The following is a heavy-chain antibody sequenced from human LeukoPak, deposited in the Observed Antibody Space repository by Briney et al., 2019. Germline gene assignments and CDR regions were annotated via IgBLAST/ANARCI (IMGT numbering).Heavy chain of an antibody. Sequence: SETLSLTCTVSGGSISSSSYYWGWIRQPPGKGLEWIGSIYYSGSTYYNPSLKSRVTISVDTSKNQFSLKLSSVTAADTAVYYCAGHPSSGWSHYNWFDPWGQGTLVTVSS. CDR3: AGHPSSGWSHYNWFDP. CDR1: GGSISSSSYY. V-gene: IGHV4-39*01. CDR2: IYYSGST. D-gene: IGHD6-19*01. J-gene: IGHJ5*02.